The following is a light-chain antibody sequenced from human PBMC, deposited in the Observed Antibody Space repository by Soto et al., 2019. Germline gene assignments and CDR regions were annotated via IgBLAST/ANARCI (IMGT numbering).Light chain of an antibody. J-gene: IGLJ3*02. CDR3: VAWDADLSDRV. V-gene: IGLV1-47*01. CDR1: RSNIGSSI. Sequence: QSVLTQPPSLSGTPGQTVTISCLGSRSNIGSSIVHWYQQLPGTAPKHLIYMNNQRPAGVPDRFSGSKSGTSASLVISALRSEDEADYYCVAWDADLSDRVFGGGTKVTVL. CDR2: MNN.